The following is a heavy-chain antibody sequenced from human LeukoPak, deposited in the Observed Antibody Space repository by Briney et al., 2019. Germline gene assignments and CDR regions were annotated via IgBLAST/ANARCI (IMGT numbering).Heavy chain of an antibody. V-gene: IGHV1-18*01. CDR3: ARDNPYYYLY. CDR2: ISAYNGDT. J-gene: IGHJ4*02. Sequence: GASVKVSRRASGYTFTNYGISWMRQAPGQGLEWMGWISAYNGDTKCLEKLQGRVTMTTDTSTSTAYMELRSLRSDDTAVYYCARDNPYYYLYWGQGTLVTVSS. D-gene: IGHD3-22*01. CDR1: GYTFTNYG.